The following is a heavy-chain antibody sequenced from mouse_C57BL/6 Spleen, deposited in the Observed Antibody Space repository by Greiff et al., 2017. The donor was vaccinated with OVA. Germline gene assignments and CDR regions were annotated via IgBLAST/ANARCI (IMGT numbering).Heavy chain of an antibody. Sequence: VMLVESGAELARPGASVKLSCKASGYTFTSYGISWVKQRTGQGLEWIGEIYPRSGNTYYNEKFKGKATLTADKSSSTAYMELRSLTSEDSAVYFCAGGNYAAYWGQGTLVTVSA. CDR1: GYTFTSYG. D-gene: IGHD2-1*01. V-gene: IGHV1-81*01. J-gene: IGHJ3*01. CDR3: AGGNYAAY. CDR2: IYPRSGNT.